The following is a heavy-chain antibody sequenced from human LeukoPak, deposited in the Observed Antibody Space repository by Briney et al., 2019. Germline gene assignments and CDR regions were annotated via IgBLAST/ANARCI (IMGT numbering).Heavy chain of an antibody. V-gene: IGHV4-39*01. J-gene: IGHJ6*02. D-gene: IGHD3-9*01. CDR1: GGSISSSTYY. CDR3: ARLPLSDDYDILTGYPTPYGMDV. CDR2: IYYSAST. Sequence: SETLSLACTVSGGSISSSTYYWGWVRQPPGKGLEWMGRIYYSASTYYNPSLKSRATISVDTSKNQFSLKLSSVTAADTAVYYCARLPLSDDYDILTGYPTPYGMDVWGQGTTVTVSS.